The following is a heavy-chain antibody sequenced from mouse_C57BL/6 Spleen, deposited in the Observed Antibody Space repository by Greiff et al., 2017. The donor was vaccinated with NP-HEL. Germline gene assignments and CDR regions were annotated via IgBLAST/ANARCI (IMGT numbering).Heavy chain of an antibody. J-gene: IGHJ4*01. CDR1: GYTFTDYY. CDR2: INPNNGGT. CDR3: ARSPRYYAMDY. Sequence: EVQLQQSGPELVKPGASVKISCKASGYTFTDYYMNWVKQSHGKSLEWIGDINPNNGGTSYNQKFKGKATLTVDKSSSTAYMDLRSLTSEDSAVYYCARSPRYYAMDYWGQGTSVTVSS. V-gene: IGHV1-26*01.